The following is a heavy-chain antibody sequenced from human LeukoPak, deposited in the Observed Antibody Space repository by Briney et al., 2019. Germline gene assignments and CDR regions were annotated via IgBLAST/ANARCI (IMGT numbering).Heavy chain of an antibody. CDR3: ATVRKHSSSWYKSYYYYIDV. CDR1: GYTFTDYY. Sequence: ASVKISCKVSGYTFTDYYMHWVQQAPGKGLEWMGLVDPEDGETIYAEKFQGRVTITADTSTDTAYMELSSLRSEDTAVYYCATVRKHSSSWYKSYYYYIDVWGKGTTVTVSS. D-gene: IGHD6-13*01. CDR2: VDPEDGET. V-gene: IGHV1-69-2*01. J-gene: IGHJ6*03.